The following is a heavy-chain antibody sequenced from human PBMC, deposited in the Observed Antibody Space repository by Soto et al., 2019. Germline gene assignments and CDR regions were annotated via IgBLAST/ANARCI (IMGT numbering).Heavy chain of an antibody. J-gene: IGHJ4*02. Sequence: GESLKISCAASGFTFSSYSMNWVRQAPGKGLEWVSSISSSSSYIYYADSVKGRFTISRDNAKNSLYLQMNSLRAEDTAVYYCARRPHSDLKALGYWGQGTLVTVSS. CDR1: GFTFSSYS. CDR2: ISSSSSYI. CDR3: ARRPHSDLKALGY. D-gene: IGHD6-6*01. V-gene: IGHV3-21*01.